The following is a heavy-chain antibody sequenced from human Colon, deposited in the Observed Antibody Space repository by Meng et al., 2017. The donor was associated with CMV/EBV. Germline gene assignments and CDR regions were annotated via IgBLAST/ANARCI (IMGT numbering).Heavy chain of an antibody. CDR2: IDEDGSRT. V-gene: IGHV3-74*01. CDR3: VKESAAVGTYYFDY. J-gene: IGHJ4*02. D-gene: IGHD1-26*01. Sequence: SGFTFRTYWMNWVRQAPGKGLVWVSRIDEDGSRTNYADSVKGRFSIFRDNARNTVYLQMNSLRVDDTAVYYCVKESAAVGTYYFDYWGQGTLVTVSS. CDR1: GFTFRTYW.